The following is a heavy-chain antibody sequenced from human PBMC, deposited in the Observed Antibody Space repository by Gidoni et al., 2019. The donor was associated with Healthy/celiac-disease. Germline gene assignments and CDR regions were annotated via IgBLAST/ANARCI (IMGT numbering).Heavy chain of an antibody. Sequence: QVQLVESGGGVVQPGRSLRLSCAASGFTFSSYALHWVSPAPGKGLEWVAVISYDGSNKYYADSVKGRFTISRDNSKNTLYLQMNSLRAEDTAVYYCARDPAQTYYDFWSGYYSGWFDPWGQGTLVTVSS. J-gene: IGHJ5*02. CDR1: GFTFSSYA. CDR3: ARDPAQTYYDFWSGYYSGWFDP. CDR2: ISYDGSNK. V-gene: IGHV3-30-3*01. D-gene: IGHD3-3*01.